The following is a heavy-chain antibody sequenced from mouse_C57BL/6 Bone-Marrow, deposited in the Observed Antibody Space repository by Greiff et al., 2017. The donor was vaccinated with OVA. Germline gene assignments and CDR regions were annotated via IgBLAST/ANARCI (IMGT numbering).Heavy chain of an antibody. V-gene: IGHV1-74*01. CDR2: IHPSDNDT. J-gene: IGHJ2*01. Sequence: VQLQQPGAELVKPGASVKLSCKASGYTFTSYWMHWVKQRPGQGLEWIGRIHPSDNDTNYNQKFKGKATLTVDKSSSTAYMQLSSLTSEDSAVYYCAIGYYYGSSYLDYWGQGTTLTVSS. CDR1: GYTFTSYW. CDR3: AIGYYYGSSYLDY. D-gene: IGHD1-1*01.